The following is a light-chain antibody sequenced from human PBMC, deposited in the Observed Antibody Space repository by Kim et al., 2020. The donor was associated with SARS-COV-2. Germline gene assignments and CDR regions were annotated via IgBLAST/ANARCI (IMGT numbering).Light chain of an antibody. J-gene: IGKJ1*01. CDR2: DAS. CDR1: QSVGMY. V-gene: IGKV3-11*01. Sequence: IVLTQSPATLSLSPGERATLSCRASQSVGMYLAWYQQKPGQAPSLLIYDASNRATGIPARFSGSGSGTDFTLTISSLEPEDFAVYYCQQRSNWPPLTFGEGTKVDIK. CDR3: QQRSNWPPLT.